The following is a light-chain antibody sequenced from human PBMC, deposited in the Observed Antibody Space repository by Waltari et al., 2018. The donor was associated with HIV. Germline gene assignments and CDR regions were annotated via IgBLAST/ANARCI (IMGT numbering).Light chain of an antibody. J-gene: IGKJ3*01. CDR2: PAS. CDR3: QQYNNWPFT. CDR1: QSLNSN. Sequence: EIVMTQSPATLSVSPGERVTLSCRASQSLNSNLAWYQQKPGQAPRLRIYPASTTATGIPARFSGIGSGTEVTLTISSLQSEDFAVYYCQQYNNWPFTFGPGTKVDIK. V-gene: IGKV3-15*01.